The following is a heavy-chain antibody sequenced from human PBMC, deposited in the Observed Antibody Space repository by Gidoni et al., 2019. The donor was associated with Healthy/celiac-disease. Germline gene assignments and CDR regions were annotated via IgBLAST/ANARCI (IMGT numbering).Heavy chain of an antibody. CDR3: ARDLAGLGYCSGGSCYSGGY. CDR2: ISSSSSTI. V-gene: IGHV3-48*02. D-gene: IGHD2-15*01. J-gene: IGHJ4*02. Sequence: EVQLVEAGGGLVQPGGSLRLPCAASGYTFSSYSSNWVRQAPGKGLEWVSSISSSSSTIYYADSVKGRFTISRDNAKNSLYLQMNSLRDEDTAVYYCARDLAGLGYCSGGSCYSGGYWGQGTLVTVSS. CDR1: GYTFSSYS.